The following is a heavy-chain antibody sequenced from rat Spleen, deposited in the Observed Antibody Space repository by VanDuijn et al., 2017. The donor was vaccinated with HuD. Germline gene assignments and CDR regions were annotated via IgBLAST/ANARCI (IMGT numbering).Heavy chain of an antibody. J-gene: IGHJ2*01. CDR2: ISYDGGST. CDR1: GFTFSDYY. V-gene: IGHV5-20*01. Sequence: EVQLVESGGGLVQPGRSLKLSCAASGFTFSDYYMAWVRQAPTKGLEWVASISYDGGSTYYRDSVKGRFTISRDNAKSSLYLQMDSLRSEDTARYYCTTERAALFDYWGQGVMVTVSS. CDR3: TTERAALFDY.